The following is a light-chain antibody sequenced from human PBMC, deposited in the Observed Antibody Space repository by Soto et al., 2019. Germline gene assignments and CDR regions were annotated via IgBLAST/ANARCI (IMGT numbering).Light chain of an antibody. Sequence: QSVLTQPASVSAAPGQRSSVSSSGRSSNIGKTYVSWYHQLPGTAPKLLIYDNDKRPSGILDRFSGAKSGTSATLDITGLQTGDESYCYCCPYAVGTAPSLFASGPNVTV. V-gene: IGLV1-51*01. CDR3: CPYAVGTAPSL. CDR2: DND. J-gene: IGLJ1*01. CDR1: SSNIGKTY.